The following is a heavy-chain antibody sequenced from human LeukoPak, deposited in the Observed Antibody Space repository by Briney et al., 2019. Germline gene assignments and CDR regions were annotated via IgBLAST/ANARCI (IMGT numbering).Heavy chain of an antibody. V-gene: IGHV3-64*04. CDR1: GFIFSTSS. D-gene: IGHD2-15*01. CDR3: AKDWSDCSGGSCYSFDY. J-gene: IGHJ4*02. Sequence: PGGSLRLSCSASGFIFSTSSIHWVRQAPGKGLEHVSAISGDGHSTYYADSVKGRFTISRDNSKNTLYLQMNSLRAEDTAVYYCAKDWSDCSGGSCYSFDYWGQGTLVTVSS. CDR2: ISGDGHST.